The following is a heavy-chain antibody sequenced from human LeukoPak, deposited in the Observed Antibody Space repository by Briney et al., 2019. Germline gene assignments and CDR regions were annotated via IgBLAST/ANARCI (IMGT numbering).Heavy chain of an antibody. J-gene: IGHJ4*02. CDR3: ARAGSSGYHY. D-gene: IGHD6-19*01. CDR2: ISSSSSYI. V-gene: IGHV3-21*01. CDR1: GFTFSSYS. Sequence: GGSLRLSCAASGFTFSSYSMKWVRQAPGKGLEWVSSISSSSSYIYYADSVKGRFTISRDNAKNSLYLQMNSLRAEDTAVYYCARAGSSGYHYWGQGTLVTVSS.